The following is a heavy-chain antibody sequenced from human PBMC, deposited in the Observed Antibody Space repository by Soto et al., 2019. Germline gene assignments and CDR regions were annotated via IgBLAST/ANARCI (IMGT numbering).Heavy chain of an antibody. Sequence: QVQLVESGGGVVQPGRSLRLSCAASGFTFSSYAMHWVRQAPGKGLEWVAVISYDGSNKYYADSVKGRFTISRDNSKNSLYLQMNSLRAEDTAVYYCASGILECQCGAFDLWGQGTMVTVSS. J-gene: IGHJ3*01. V-gene: IGHV3-30-3*01. CDR3: ASGILECQCGAFDL. D-gene: IGHD3-3*01. CDR2: ISYDGSNK. CDR1: GFTFSSYA.